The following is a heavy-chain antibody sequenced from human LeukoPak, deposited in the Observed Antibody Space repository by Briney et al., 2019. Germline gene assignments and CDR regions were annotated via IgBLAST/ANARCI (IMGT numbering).Heavy chain of an antibody. CDR2: IRFDGTNK. Sequence: GRSLRLSCAASGFTFSSYGMHWVRQAPGKGLEWVAFIRFDGTNKFYADSVKGRFTISRDNSKNTLYLQMNSLRVEDTAIYYCAKDRGGANKYQLVYDAFDIWGQGTMVTVSS. J-gene: IGHJ3*02. D-gene: IGHD2-2*01. CDR3: AKDRGGANKYQLVYDAFDI. V-gene: IGHV3-30*02. CDR1: GFTFSSYG.